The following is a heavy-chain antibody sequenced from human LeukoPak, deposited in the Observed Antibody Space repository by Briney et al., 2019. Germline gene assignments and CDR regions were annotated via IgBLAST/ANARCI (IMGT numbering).Heavy chain of an antibody. Sequence: GGSLRLSCAASGFTFSSYAMHWVRQAPGKGLEWVAVISYDGSNKYYADSVKGRFTISRDNSKNTLYLQMNSLGAEDTAVYYCARASDIVVVVAAIDYWGQGTLVTVSS. CDR3: ARASDIVVVVAAIDY. CDR1: GFTFSSYA. J-gene: IGHJ4*02. CDR2: ISYDGSNK. D-gene: IGHD2-15*01. V-gene: IGHV3-30-3*01.